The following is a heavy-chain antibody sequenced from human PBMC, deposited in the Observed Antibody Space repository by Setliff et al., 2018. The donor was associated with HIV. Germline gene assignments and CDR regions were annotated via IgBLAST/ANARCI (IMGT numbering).Heavy chain of an antibody. V-gene: IGHV4-61*09. CDR2: ISASGNT. CDR3: ARRKSGSSYRFFNY. Sequence: SETLSLTFTVSGPPIAIGSYYWTWIRQPAGRGLEWIGHISASGNTKYSPTLQSRVTLSVNPSNNQFSLNLTSVTAADTAVYYCARRKSGSSYRFFNYWGLGPLVTVSS. J-gene: IGHJ4*02. D-gene: IGHD3-16*02. CDR1: GPPIAIGSYY.